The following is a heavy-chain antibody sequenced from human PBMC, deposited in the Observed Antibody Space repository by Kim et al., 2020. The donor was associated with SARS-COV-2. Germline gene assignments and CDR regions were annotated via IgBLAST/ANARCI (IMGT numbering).Heavy chain of an antibody. V-gene: IGHV3-30*01. D-gene: IGHD6-13*01. CDR3: ARDQKQQLVYYFDY. J-gene: IGHJ4*02. Sequence: ANSVKGRLTISGDNSKNTRYLQMNSRRAEDTAVYYCARDQKQQLVYYFDYWGQGTLVTVSS.